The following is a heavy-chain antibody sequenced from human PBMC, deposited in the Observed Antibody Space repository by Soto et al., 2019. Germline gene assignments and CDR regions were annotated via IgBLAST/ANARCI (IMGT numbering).Heavy chain of an antibody. J-gene: IGHJ6*02. D-gene: IGHD3-9*01. CDR1: GFTFSSYS. CDR3: ARDRGFYDILTGYLKNGMDV. V-gene: IGHV3-48*01. Sequence: PGGSLRLSCAASGFTFSSYSMNWVRQAPGKGLEWVSYISSSSSTIYYADSVKGRFTISRDNAKNSLYLQMNSLRAEDTAVYYCARDRGFYDILTGYLKNGMDVWGQGTTVTVSS. CDR2: ISSSSSTI.